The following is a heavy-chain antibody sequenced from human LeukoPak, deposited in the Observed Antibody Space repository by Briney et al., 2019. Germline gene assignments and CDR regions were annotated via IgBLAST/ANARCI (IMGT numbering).Heavy chain of an antibody. J-gene: IGHJ5*02. CDR1: GGSFSGNY. D-gene: IGHD5-12*01. CDR2: INHSGGT. Sequence: KASETLSLTCAVYGGSFSGNYWSWIRQPPGKGLEWIGEINHSGGTNYNPSLKNRVTISVDTSQNQFSLKLSSVTAADTAVYYCARSGYSGYDGSWFDPWGQGTLVTVSS. CDR3: ARSGYSGYDGSWFDP. V-gene: IGHV4-34*01.